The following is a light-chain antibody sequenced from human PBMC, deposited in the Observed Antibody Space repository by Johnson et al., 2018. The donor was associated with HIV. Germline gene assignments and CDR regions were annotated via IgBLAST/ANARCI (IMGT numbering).Light chain of an antibody. Sequence: QSVLTQPPSVSAAPGQKVTISCSGSNSNIGNNYVSWFQQLPGTAPKLLIYENNKRPSGIPDRFSGSKSGTSATLGITGLQTGDEADYYCGTWDSSLSALVLGTGTKVTAL. CDR3: GTWDSSLSALV. CDR1: NSNIGNNY. CDR2: ENN. V-gene: IGLV1-51*02. J-gene: IGLJ1*01.